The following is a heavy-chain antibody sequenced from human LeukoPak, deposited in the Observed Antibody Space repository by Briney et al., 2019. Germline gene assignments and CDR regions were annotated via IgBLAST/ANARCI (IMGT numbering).Heavy chain of an antibody. J-gene: IGHJ6*02. CDR2: ISAYSGNT. Sequence: GASVKVSCKASGYTFTSYGISWVRQAPGQGLEWMGWISAYSGNTNYAQKLQGRVTMTIDTSTSTAYMELRSLRSDDTAVYYCARRILFYGMDVWGQGTTVTVSS. V-gene: IGHV1-18*01. CDR1: GYTFTSYG. CDR3: ARRILFYGMDV. D-gene: IGHD2-15*01.